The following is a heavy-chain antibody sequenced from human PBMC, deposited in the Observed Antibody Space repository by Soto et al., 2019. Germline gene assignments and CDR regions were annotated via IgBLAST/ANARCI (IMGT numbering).Heavy chain of an antibody. Sequence: SETLSLTCNVSGCSIDRSNYYWDWLRQPPGKGLEWIGTTYYNGNAYYNPSLRSRVSMSVDTSKNQFSLKLISVTAADTAVYYCARHFVAVVIKGWGYWGQGKLVTVS. J-gene: IGHJ4*02. CDR1: GCSIDRSNYY. CDR2: TYYNGNA. V-gene: IGHV4-39*01. D-gene: IGHD3-10*01. CDR3: ARHFVAVVIKGWGY.